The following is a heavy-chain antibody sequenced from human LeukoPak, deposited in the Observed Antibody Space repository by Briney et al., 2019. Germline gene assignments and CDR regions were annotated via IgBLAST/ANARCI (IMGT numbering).Heavy chain of an antibody. CDR2: TYYSGST. V-gene: IGHV4-39*07. CDR1: GGSISSSSYY. CDR3: AREALIPKGDAFDI. J-gene: IGHJ3*02. D-gene: IGHD3-16*01. Sequence: SETLSLTCTVSGGSISSSSYYWGWIRQPPGKGLEWIGSTYYSGSTYYNPFLKSRVTISVDTSKNQFSLKMSSVTAADTAVYHCAREALIPKGDAFDIWGQGTMVTVSS.